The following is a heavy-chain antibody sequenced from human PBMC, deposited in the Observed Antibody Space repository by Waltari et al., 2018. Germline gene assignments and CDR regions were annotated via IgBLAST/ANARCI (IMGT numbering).Heavy chain of an antibody. D-gene: IGHD3-16*01. V-gene: IGHV3-7*01. CDR1: GFTLNRFW. CDR2: INQGGGEK. Sequence: EVQLVESGGGLVQPGGSRRLPWAASGFTLNRFWRTWVRQAPGKGLEWLANINQGGGEKYYVDSLKGRFTISRDNAKNSLYLQMTSLRAEDTAVYYCARHAWGYFQYWGQGTLVTVSS. CDR3: ARHAWGYFQY. J-gene: IGHJ1*01.